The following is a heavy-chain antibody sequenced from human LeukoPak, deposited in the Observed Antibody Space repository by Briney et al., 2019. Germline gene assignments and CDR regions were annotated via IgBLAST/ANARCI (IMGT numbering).Heavy chain of an antibody. CDR3: ARIIAAAGSYNWFDP. CDR1: GFTFSSYS. Sequence: GGSLRLSCAASGFTFSSYSMNWVRQAPGKGLEWVSSISSSSSYICYADSVKGRFTISRDNAKNSLYLQMNSLRAEDTAVYYCARIIAAAGSYNWFDPWGQGTLVTVSS. CDR2: ISSSSSYI. D-gene: IGHD6-13*01. V-gene: IGHV3-21*01. J-gene: IGHJ5*02.